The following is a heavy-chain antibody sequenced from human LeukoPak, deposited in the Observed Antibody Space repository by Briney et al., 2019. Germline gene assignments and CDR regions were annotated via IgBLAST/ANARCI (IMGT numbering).Heavy chain of an antibody. V-gene: IGHV1-18*01. D-gene: IGHD5-18*01. J-gene: IGHJ4*02. Sequence: AAVKVSCKASGYILTSYGISWVRQAPGKGLEWMGWISAYNGNTNYAQKLQGRVTMTTDTSTSTAYMELRSLRSDDTAVYYCARDRGYILFDYWGQGTLVTVSS. CDR1: GYILTSYG. CDR2: ISAYNGNT. CDR3: ARDRGYILFDY.